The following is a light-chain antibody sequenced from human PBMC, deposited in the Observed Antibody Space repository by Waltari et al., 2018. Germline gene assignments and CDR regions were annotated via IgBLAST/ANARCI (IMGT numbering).Light chain of an antibody. V-gene: IGKV3-20*01. CDR2: GAS. J-gene: IGKJ1*01. CDR3: QHYLRLPVT. Sequence: SCRASQSVGRALAWSQQKPGQAPRLLIYGASTRATGIPDRFSGSGSGTDFSLTISRLEPDDFAVYYCQHYLRLPVTFGQGTTVEI. CDR1: QSVGRA.